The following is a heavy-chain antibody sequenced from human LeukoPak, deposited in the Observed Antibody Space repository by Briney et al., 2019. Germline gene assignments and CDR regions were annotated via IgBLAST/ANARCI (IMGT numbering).Heavy chain of an antibody. J-gene: IGHJ6*03. Sequence: GGSLGLSCAASGFTFSSYGMHWVRQAPGKGLEWVAVIWYDGSNKYYADSVKGRFTISRDNAKNSLYLQMNSLRADDTAVYYCARFAAGGSYYYYMDVWGKGTTVTVSS. CDR3: ARFAAGGSYYYYMDV. D-gene: IGHD6-25*01. CDR1: GFTFSSYG. V-gene: IGHV3-33*01. CDR2: IWYDGSNK.